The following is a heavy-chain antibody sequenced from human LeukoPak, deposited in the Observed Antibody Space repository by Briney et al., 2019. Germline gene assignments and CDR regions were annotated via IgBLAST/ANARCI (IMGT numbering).Heavy chain of an antibody. D-gene: IGHD2-21*02. Sequence: GGSLRLSCSASGFTFSTYAMHWVRQAPGKGLEWVAFIWHDGSNKYYSDSVKGRFAISRDNSKNTIYLQLNSLRADDTALYYCARGGDTAETAFDYWGQGTLVTV. V-gene: IGHV3-33*08. CDR3: ARGGDTAETAFDY. J-gene: IGHJ4*02. CDR1: GFTFSTYA. CDR2: IWHDGSNK.